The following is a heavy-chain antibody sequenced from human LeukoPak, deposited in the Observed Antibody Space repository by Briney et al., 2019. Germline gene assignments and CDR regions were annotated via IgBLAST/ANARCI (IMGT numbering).Heavy chain of an antibody. CDR3: TRDVREAYDI. Sequence: GGSLRLSCEASGLRFGGFWMNWVRQAPGKGPERVANINQDGSEKLYVDSVKGRFTISRDNAKNSLYLQMNSLRVEDTAVYYCTRDVREAYDIWGHGTMVTVSS. CDR2: INQDGSEK. D-gene: IGHD3-16*01. V-gene: IGHV3-7*01. CDR1: GLRFGGFW. J-gene: IGHJ3*02.